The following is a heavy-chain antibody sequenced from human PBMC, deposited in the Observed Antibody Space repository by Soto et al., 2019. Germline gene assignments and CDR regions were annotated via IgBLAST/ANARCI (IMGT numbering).Heavy chain of an antibody. CDR2: IYSGGST. CDR3: ARDFTGYFDY. J-gene: IGHJ4*02. CDR1: GFNFINSY. V-gene: IGHV3-53*01. Sequence: EGSLRLSCAASGFNFINSYMSWVRQAPGKGLEWVSVIYSGGSTFYADSVKGRFTISRDNSNSKVSLEMNNLRAEDTAVYYCARDFTGYFDYWGQGALVTVAS.